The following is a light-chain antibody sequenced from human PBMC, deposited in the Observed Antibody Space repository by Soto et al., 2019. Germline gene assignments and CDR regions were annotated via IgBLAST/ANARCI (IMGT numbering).Light chain of an antibody. V-gene: IGLV2-23*01. J-gene: IGLJ2*01. Sequence: QSALTQPASVSGSPGQSITISCTRTSSDVASYNLVSWYQRHPDKAPKLMIYEGSKRPSGVSNRFSGSKSGNTASLTISGLQAEDEADYYCSSYAGSTTWVVFGGGTKLTVL. CDR3: SSYAGSTTWVV. CDR2: EGS. CDR1: SSDVASYNL.